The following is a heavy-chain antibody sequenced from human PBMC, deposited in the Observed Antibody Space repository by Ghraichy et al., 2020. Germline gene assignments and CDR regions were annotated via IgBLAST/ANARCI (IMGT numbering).Heavy chain of an antibody. CDR3: ASWGTPTTDYDYVWGSYRYTPGP. CDR1: GFTFSSYE. V-gene: IGHV3-48*03. CDR2: ISSSGSTI. D-gene: IGHD3-16*02. Sequence: GGSLRLSCAASGFTFSSYEMNWVRQAPGKGLEWVSYISSSGSTIYYADSVKGRFTISRDNAKNSLYLQMNSLRAEDTAVYYCASWGTPTTDYDYVWGSYRYTPGPWGQGTLVTVSS. J-gene: IGHJ5*02.